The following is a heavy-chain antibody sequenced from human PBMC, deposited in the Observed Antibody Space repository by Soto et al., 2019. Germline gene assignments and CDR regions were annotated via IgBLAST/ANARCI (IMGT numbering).Heavy chain of an antibody. CDR2: ISSSSSTI. Sequence: SGGSLRLSCAASGFTFSSYSMNWVRQAPGKGLEWVSYISSSSSTIYYADSVKGRFTISRDNAKNSLYLQMNSLRDEDTAVYYCARDGYYDFWSGYYADAFDIWGQGTMVTV. D-gene: IGHD3-3*01. CDR3: ARDGYYDFWSGYYADAFDI. V-gene: IGHV3-48*02. J-gene: IGHJ3*02. CDR1: GFTFSSYS.